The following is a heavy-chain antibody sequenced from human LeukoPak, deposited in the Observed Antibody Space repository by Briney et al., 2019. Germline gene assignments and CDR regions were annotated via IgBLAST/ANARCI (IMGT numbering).Heavy chain of an antibody. Sequence: PGETLRLSCAASGVTVSPNYMSWIRLPPGKGLEWVAHLHHSGATYYAQSLKCRFTISTGKSKNILCLQMNIVRVEDTSVYYCAGRRKEAAAYDQGGRGTLVSV. V-gene: IGHV3-53*01. CDR3: AGRRKEAAAYDQ. J-gene: IGHJ4*02. D-gene: IGHD2-2*01. CDR2: LHHSGAT. CDR1: GVTVSPNY.